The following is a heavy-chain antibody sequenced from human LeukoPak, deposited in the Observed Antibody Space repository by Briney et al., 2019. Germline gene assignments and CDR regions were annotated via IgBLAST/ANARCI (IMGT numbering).Heavy chain of an antibody. V-gene: IGHV4-4*02. Sequence: SETLSLTCAVSGGSISSSNWWSRVPQPPGKGLEWIGEIYHSGSNNYNPPLKSRVTITVDKSKNQYSLKLSSVTAADTAVYYCATGIAAADSIDYWGQGTLVTVSS. CDR3: ATGIAAADSIDY. D-gene: IGHD6-13*01. CDR2: IYHSGSN. CDR1: GGSISSSNW. J-gene: IGHJ4*02.